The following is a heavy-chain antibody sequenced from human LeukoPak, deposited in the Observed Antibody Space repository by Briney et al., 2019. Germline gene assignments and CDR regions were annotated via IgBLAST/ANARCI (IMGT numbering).Heavy chain of an antibody. J-gene: IGHJ3*02. CDR3: ARDLSYCSSTSCSGNAFDI. CDR2: INPNSGGT. V-gene: IGHV1-2*02. CDR1: GYTFTGYY. Sequence: ASVKFSCKASGYTFTGYYMHWVRQAPGQGLEWMGWINPNSGGTNYAQKFQGRVTMTRDTSISTAYMELSRLRSDDTAVYYCARDLSYCSSTSCSGNAFDIWGQGTMVTVSS. D-gene: IGHD2-2*01.